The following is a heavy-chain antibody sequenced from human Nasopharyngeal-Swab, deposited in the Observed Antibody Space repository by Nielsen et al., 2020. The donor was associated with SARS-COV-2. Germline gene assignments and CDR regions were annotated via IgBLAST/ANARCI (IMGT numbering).Heavy chain of an antibody. CDR3: ARTPPDIAAAGYFDY. V-gene: IGHV4-4*02. J-gene: IGHJ4*02. Sequence: SQTLSLTCGVSGGSISSNNWWSWVRQPPGKGLEWIGEIYHSGSTNYNPSLKSRVTIPVDKSRNQFSLKLTSVTAADTAVYYCARTPPDIAAAGYFDYWGQGTLVTVSS. CDR1: GGSISSNNW. CDR2: IYHSGST. D-gene: IGHD6-13*01.